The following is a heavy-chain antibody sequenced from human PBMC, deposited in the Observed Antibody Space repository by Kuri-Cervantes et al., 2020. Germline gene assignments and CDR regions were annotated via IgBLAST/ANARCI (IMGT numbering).Heavy chain of an antibody. CDR2: ISYDGSSK. CDR3: AKDYTPITMVRGVIPFYGMDV. Sequence: GESLKISCAASGFTFSSYAMHWVRQAPGKGLEWVAVISYDGSSKYYADSVKGRFTISRDNSKNTLYLQMNSLRAEDTAVYYCAKDYTPITMVRGVIPFYGMDVWGQGTTVTVSS. D-gene: IGHD3-10*01. J-gene: IGHJ6*02. CDR1: GFTFSSYA. V-gene: IGHV3-30-3*01.